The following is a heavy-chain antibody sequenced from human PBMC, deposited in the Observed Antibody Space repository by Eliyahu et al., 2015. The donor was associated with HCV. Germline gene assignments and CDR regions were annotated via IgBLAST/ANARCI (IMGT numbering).Heavy chain of an antibody. CDR2: IYPGDSDT. D-gene: IGHD2-2*01. J-gene: IGHJ6*03. Sequence: EVQLVQSGAEVKKPGESLKISCKGSGYSFTSYWIGWVRQMPGKGLEWMGIIYPGDSDTRYSPSFQGQVTISADKSISTAYLQWSSLKASDTAMYYCARRRERHCSSTSCYPYYYYYMDVWGKGTTVTVSS. CDR1: GYSFTSYW. V-gene: IGHV5-51*03. CDR3: ARRRERHCSSTSCYPYYYYYMDV.